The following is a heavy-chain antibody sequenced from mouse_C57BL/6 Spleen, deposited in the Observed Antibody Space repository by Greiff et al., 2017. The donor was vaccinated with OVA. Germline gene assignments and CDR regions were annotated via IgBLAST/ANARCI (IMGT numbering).Heavy chain of an antibody. CDR3: ARGHYYGSSYAMDD. J-gene: IGHJ4*01. CDR1: GYTFTSYW. D-gene: IGHD1-1*01. Sequence: VKLVESGAELVKPGASVKLSCKASGYTFTSYWMPWVKQRPGRGLEWIRRIDPNSGGTKYNEKFKSKATLTVDKPSSTAYMQLISLTSEDSAVYYCARGHYYGSSYAMDDWGQGTSVTVAS. V-gene: IGHV1-72*01. CDR2: IDPNSGGT.